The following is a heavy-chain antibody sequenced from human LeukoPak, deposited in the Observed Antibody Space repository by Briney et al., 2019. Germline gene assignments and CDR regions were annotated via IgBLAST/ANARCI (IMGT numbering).Heavy chain of an antibody. CDR3: AKSPSNNFYYFDY. V-gene: IGHV3-23*01. Sequence: QPGASLRLSCAASGFTSSSYAINWVRQAPGKGLEWVSTVSATGGRTYYADSVKGRLTISRDNSKNTLYLQMNSLRAEDTAVYYCAKSPSNNFYYFDYWGQGILVTVSS. J-gene: IGHJ4*02. CDR2: VSATGGRT. CDR1: GFTSSSYA. D-gene: IGHD2/OR15-2a*01.